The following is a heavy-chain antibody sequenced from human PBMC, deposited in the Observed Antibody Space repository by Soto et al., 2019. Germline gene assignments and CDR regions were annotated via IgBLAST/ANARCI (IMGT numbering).Heavy chain of an antibody. J-gene: IGHJ4*02. CDR1: GYTFTSYG. CDR2: ISVYKGNT. CDR3: AKPEHDPQIYYFDY. D-gene: IGHD1-1*01. V-gene: IGHV1-18*01. Sequence: ASVKVSCKASGYTFTSYGISWVRQAPGQGLEWMGWISVYKGNTNYAPKFQGRLTLTTDTSTSTAYMELGSLRAEDTAVYYCAKPEHDPQIYYFDYWGQGTLVTVSS.